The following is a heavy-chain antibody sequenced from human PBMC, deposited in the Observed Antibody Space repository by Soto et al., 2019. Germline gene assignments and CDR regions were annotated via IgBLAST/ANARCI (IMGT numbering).Heavy chain of an antibody. Sequence: QVQLVQSGAEVKKPESSVKVSCKAPGGTFSAYAISWVRQAPGQGLEWMGGIITMFGTANCAQRFQERVTITADESTNTVYMELSSLRSEDTAVYFCASGIQLWLRRINNGYSGWGQGTLVTVSS. J-gene: IGHJ4*02. CDR3: ASGIQLWLRRINNGYSG. V-gene: IGHV1-69*12. CDR2: IITMFGTA. D-gene: IGHD5-18*01. CDR1: GGTFSAYA.